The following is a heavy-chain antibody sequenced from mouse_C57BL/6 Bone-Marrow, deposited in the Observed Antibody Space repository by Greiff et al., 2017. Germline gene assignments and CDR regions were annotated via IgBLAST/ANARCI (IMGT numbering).Heavy chain of an antibody. CDR1: GYTFTSYW. CDR3: ARWRPLTAQATDFAY. V-gene: IGHV1-50*01. Sequence: QVQLQQPGAELVKPGASVKLSCKASGYTFTSYWMQWVKQRPGQGLEWIGEIDPSDSYTNYHQKFKGKATLTVDTSSSTAYMQLSSLTSEDSAVYYCARWRPLTAQATDFAYWGQGTLVTVSA. J-gene: IGHJ3*01. D-gene: IGHD3-2*02. CDR2: IDPSDSYT.